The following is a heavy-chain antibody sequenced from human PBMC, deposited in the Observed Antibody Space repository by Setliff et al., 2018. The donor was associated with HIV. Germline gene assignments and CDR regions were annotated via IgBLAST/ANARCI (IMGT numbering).Heavy chain of an antibody. CDR2: IFPIFGTS. V-gene: IGHV1-69*13. Sequence: GASVKVSCKASGGTFSSYGISWVRQAPGQGLEWMGGIFPIFGTSNYAQKFQDRVTIIADESTSTVYMELSSLRSEDTAVYYCGRSETRDSRGLYYWGQGTLVTVSS. J-gene: IGHJ4*02. D-gene: IGHD3-22*01. CDR1: GGTFSSYG. CDR3: GRSETRDSRGLYY.